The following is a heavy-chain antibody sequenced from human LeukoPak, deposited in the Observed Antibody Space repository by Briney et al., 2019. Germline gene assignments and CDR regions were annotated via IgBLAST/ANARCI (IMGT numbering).Heavy chain of an antibody. D-gene: IGHD2-2*01. J-gene: IGHJ5*02. CDR3: ARAVTYCSSTSCYANWFDP. CDR1: GYTFTSYD. V-gene: IGHV1-8*01. Sequence: PLASVTVSCKASGYTFTSYDINWVRQAPGQGVEWMGWMNPNSGNTVYAKKFQGRVTITRKTSISAAYMEVSSLRSEDTAVYYCARAVTYCSSTSCYANWFDPWGQGTLVTVSS. CDR2: MNPNSGNT.